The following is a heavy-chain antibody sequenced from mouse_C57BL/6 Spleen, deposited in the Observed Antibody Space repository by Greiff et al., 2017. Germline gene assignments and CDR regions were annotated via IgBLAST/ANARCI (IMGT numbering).Heavy chain of an antibody. CDR1: GYTFTDYN. CDR3: ARTVVRNFDV. J-gene: IGHJ1*03. CDR2: INPNNGGT. D-gene: IGHD1-1*01. V-gene: IGHV1-18*01. Sequence: DVKLQESGPELVKPGASVKIPCKASGYTFTDYNMDWVKQSHGKSLEWIGDINPNNGGTIYNQKFKGKATLTVDKSSSTAYMELRSLTSEDTAVYYCARTVVRNFDVWGTGTTVTVSS.